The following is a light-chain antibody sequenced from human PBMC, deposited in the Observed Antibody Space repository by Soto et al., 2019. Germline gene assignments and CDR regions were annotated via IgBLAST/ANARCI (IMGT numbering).Light chain of an antibody. Sequence: QSALTQPRSVSGSPGQSVTISCTGTSGDVGAYNYVSWYQHHPGKAPKYMIYDVSKRPSGVPDRFSGSKSGNTASLTISGLQAEDEADYYCCSYAGTYSYVFGTGTKLTVL. J-gene: IGLJ1*01. CDR3: CSYAGTYSYV. V-gene: IGLV2-11*01. CDR1: SGDVGAYNY. CDR2: DVS.